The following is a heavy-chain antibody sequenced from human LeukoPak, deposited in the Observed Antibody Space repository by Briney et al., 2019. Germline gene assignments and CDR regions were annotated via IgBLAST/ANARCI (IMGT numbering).Heavy chain of an antibody. CDR3: ATSVDIVATITPRTFDI. D-gene: IGHD5-12*01. J-gene: IGHJ3*02. V-gene: IGHV1-24*01. Sequence: ASVKVSCKVSGYTLTELSMHWVRQAPGKRLEWMGGFDPEDGETIYAQKFQGRVTMTEDTSTDTAYMELSSLRSEDTAVYYCATSVDIVATITPRTFDIWGQGTMVTVSS. CDR2: FDPEDGET. CDR1: GYTLTELS.